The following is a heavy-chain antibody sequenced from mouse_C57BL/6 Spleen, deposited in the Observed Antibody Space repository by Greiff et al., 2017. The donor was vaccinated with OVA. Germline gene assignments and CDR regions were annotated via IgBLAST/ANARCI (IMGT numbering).Heavy chain of an antibody. J-gene: IGHJ1*03. Sequence: QVHVKQSGAELVKPGASVKLSCKASGYTFTSYWMHWVKQRPGQGLEWIGMIHPNSGSTNYNEKFKSKATLTVDKSSSTAYMQLSSLTSEDSAVYYCAKPPLGYDGYFDVWGTGTTVTVSS. V-gene: IGHV1-64*01. CDR2: IHPNSGST. CDR1: GYTFTSYW. D-gene: IGHD2-2*01. CDR3: AKPPLGYDGYFDV.